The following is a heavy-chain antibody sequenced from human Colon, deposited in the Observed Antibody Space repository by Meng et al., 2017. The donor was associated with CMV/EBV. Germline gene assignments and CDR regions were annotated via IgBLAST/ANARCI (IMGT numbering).Heavy chain of an antibody. CDR2: IFRDGST. D-gene: IGHD2-2*01. CDR1: NGSFSGYF. Sequence: QVQLEPLGAVLLTHPYTLSPVGGGYNGSFSGYFWTWIRQPPGEGLEWIGEIFRDGSTKYNPYLQSRVTRSVNTSKNHFSLNLRSVSAADTAVYFCAKATKPNCWEVLEYWGQGTLVTVSS. V-gene: IGHV4-34*12. CDR3: AKATKPNCWEVLEY. J-gene: IGHJ4*02.